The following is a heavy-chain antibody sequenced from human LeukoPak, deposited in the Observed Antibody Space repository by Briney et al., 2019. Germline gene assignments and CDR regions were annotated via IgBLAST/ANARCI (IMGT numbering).Heavy chain of an antibody. Sequence: SETLSLTCAVYGGSFSGYYWSWIRQPPGKGLEWIGEINHSGSTNYNPSLKSRVTISVDTSKNQFPLKLSSATAADTAVYHCARLSSTSSYWGQGTLVTVSS. CDR3: ARLSSTSSY. CDR1: GGSFSGYY. D-gene: IGHD2-2*01. CDR2: INHSGST. J-gene: IGHJ4*02. V-gene: IGHV4-34*01.